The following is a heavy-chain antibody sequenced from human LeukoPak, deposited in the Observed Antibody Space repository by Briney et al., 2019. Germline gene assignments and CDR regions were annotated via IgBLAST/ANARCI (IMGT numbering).Heavy chain of an antibody. V-gene: IGHV3-23*01. Sequence: PGGSLRLSCTASGFTLSSYEMSWIRQAPGKGLEWVSSIDYSGGSTYYADSVKGRFTISRDNAKNSLYLQMNSLRAEDTAVYYCARDKEHTKYDFWRPKDYYYMDVWGKGTTVTVSS. D-gene: IGHD3-3*01. CDR1: GFTLSSYE. CDR3: ARDKEHTKYDFWRPKDYYYMDV. CDR2: IDYSGGST. J-gene: IGHJ6*03.